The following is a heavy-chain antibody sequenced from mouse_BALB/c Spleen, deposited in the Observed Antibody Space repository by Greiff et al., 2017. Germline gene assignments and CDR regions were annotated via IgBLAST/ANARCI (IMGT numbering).Heavy chain of an antibody. CDR1: GFSLTSYG. D-gene: IGHD1-1*01. CDR2: ISSGGSYT. Sequence: VQLQQSGPGLVQPSQSLSITCTVSGFSLTSYGVHWVRQSPEKRLEWVAEISSGGSYTYYPDTVTGRFTISRDNAKNTLYLEMSSLRSEDTAMYYCAREDYGSSSYYAMDDWGQGTSVTISS. J-gene: IGHJ4*01. V-gene: IGHV5-9-4*01. CDR3: AREDYGSSSYYAMDD.